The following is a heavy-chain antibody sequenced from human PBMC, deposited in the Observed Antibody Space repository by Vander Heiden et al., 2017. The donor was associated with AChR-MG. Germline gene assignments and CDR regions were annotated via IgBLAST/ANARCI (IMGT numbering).Heavy chain of an antibody. CDR3: ARSNYGGKRWFDP. Sequence: QVQLVQAGAEVKRPEASVKVSCKASEYAFPSYDINWVRQATGQGLEWMGWMNPNSGNTGYAQKFQGRVTMTRNTSISTAYMELSSLTSEDTAVYYCARSNYGGKRWFDPWGQGTLVTVSS. D-gene: IGHD2-21*01. CDR2: MNPNSGNT. J-gene: IGHJ5*02. V-gene: IGHV1-8*01. CDR1: EYAFPSYD.